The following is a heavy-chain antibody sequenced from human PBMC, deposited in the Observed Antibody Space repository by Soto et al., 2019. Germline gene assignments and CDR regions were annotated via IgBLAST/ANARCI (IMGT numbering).Heavy chain of an antibody. CDR3: ARDLGSGYDPGDY. V-gene: IGHV1-24*01. CDR1: GYTLTELS. Sequence: ASVKVSCKVSGYTLTELSMHWVRQAPGKGLEWMGGFDPEDGETIYAQKFQGRVTITADESTNTAYMELSSLRSEDTAVFYCARDLGSGYDPGDYWG. D-gene: IGHD5-12*01. J-gene: IGHJ4*01. CDR2: FDPEDGET.